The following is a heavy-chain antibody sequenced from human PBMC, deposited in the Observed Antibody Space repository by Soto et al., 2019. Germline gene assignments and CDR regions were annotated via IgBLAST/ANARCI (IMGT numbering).Heavy chain of an antibody. J-gene: IGHJ4*02. V-gene: IGHV1-69*01. CDR3: VRVVAIPGYPDH. CDR2: IVPIVDTS. CDR1: GYTFSSYA. D-gene: IGHD5-12*01. Sequence: QVQLVQSGAEVRQPASSVKVSCKTSGYTFSSYAISWVRQAPGQGLEWMGGIVPIVDTSTYAQKFQGRGTITEDESTSTGSMEMSILRSDATAVYEFVRVVAIPGYPDHWGQGTLVTVSS.